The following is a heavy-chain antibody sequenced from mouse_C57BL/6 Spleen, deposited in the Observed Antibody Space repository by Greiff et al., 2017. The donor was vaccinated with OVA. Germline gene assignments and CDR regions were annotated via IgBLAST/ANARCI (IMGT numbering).Heavy chain of an antibody. D-gene: IGHD2-4*01. Sequence: EVQLQQSGAELVRPGASVKLSCTASGFNIKDDYMHWVKQRPEQGLEWIGWIDPENGDTEYASKFQGKATITADTSSNTAYLQLSSLTSEDTAVYYCTFYYDYDEGYAMDYWGQGTSVTVSS. CDR2: IDPENGDT. CDR1: GFNIKDDY. J-gene: IGHJ4*01. CDR3: TFYYDYDEGYAMDY. V-gene: IGHV14-4*01.